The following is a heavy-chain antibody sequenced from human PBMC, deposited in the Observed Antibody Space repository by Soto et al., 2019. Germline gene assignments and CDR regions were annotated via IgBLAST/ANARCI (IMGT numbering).Heavy chain of an antibody. CDR1: GFTFSSYA. CDR2: ISGGGGST. CDR3: AKDLRAGYYYDSSGYLTT. V-gene: IGHV3-23*01. D-gene: IGHD3-22*01. J-gene: IGHJ4*02. Sequence: GGSLRLSCAASGFTFSSYALSWVRQAPGKGLEWVSAISGGGGSTYYADSVKGRFTISRDNSKNTLYLQMNSLRAEDTAVYYCAKDLRAGYYYDSSGYLTTWGQGTLVTVSS.